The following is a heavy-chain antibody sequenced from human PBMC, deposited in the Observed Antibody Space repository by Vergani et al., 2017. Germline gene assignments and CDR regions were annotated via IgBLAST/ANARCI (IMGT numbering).Heavy chain of an antibody. J-gene: IGHJ4*02. V-gene: IGHV3-15*07. Sequence: EVQLVESGGGIVKPGGSLRLSCVASGFGFRNAWMNWVRRTPGKGLEWVGRIKSKTDGGTTDYAAPVKGRFTISRDDSKTTLYLQMNSLKTEDTAVYYCTTEYYYDNSGLFDYWGQGTLVTVSS. CDR1: GFGFRNAW. D-gene: IGHD3-22*01. CDR3: TTEYYYDNSGLFDY. CDR2: IKSKTDGGTT.